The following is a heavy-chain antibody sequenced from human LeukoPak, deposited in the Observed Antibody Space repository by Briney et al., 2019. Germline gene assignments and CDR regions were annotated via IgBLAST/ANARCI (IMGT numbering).Heavy chain of an antibody. J-gene: IGHJ2*01. CDR2: IYNTGST. CDR1: GGSIRSGDYY. Sequence: SETLSLTCNVSGGSIRSGDYYWNWIRQHPGEGLEWISKIYNTGSTYYNPSLRSRLILSIDTSKNQFALKLSSVTAADTAMYYCASDPKITNYQPRRNYYDLWGRGIIVTVS. V-gene: IGHV4-31*03. CDR3: ASDPKITNYQPRRNYYDL. D-gene: IGHD2-8*01.